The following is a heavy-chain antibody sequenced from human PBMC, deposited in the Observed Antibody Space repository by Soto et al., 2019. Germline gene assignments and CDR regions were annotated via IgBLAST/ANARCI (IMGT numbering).Heavy chain of an antibody. CDR1: NASMHSGGYS. CDR3: ARRGGSSSGYYYYAMDV. CDR2: IYSNGDT. Sequence: PSEPLSLTVSVPNASMHSGGYSWSWIRPRPGKVLECIGYIYSNGDTYYDLSRKGRVTISVDTYKNLFALNLTYVTAADTAVYYCARRGGSSSGYYYYAMDVWGQGTTVTGYS. J-gene: IGHJ6*02. D-gene: IGHD6-6*01. V-gene: IGHV4-31*03.